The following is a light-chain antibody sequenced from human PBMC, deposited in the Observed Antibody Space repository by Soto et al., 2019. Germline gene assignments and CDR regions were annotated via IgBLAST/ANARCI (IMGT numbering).Light chain of an antibody. J-gene: IGKJ3*01. CDR1: QSINNRY. Sequence: EIVLTQSPGTLSLSTGERATLSCRVSQSINNRYLAWYQQKPGQAPRLLIYAASSRTTGIPDRFSGSVSGTDFTLTISRLEPKDFAVYYCQQFGSSPGFTFGTGTKVDIQ. V-gene: IGKV3-20*01. CDR3: QQFGSSPGFT. CDR2: AAS.